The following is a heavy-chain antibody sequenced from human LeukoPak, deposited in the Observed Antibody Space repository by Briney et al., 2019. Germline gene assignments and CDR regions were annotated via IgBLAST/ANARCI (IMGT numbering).Heavy chain of an antibody. CDR2: IIPIFGIA. CDR1: GGTFSSYA. V-gene: IGHV1-69*04. D-gene: IGHD3-22*01. J-gene: IGHJ5*02. CDR3: ARGGNYDSSGYWFDP. Sequence: ASVKVSCKASGGTFSSYAISWVRQAPGQGLEWMGRIIPIFGIANYAQKFQGRVTITADKSTSTAYMELSSLRSEDTAVYYCARGGNYDSSGYWFDPWGQGTLVTVSS.